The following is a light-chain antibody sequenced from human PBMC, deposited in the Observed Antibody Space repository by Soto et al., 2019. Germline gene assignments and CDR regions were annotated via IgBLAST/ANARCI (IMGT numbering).Light chain of an antibody. J-gene: IGLJ1*01. CDR3: SSYAISSAYV. V-gene: IGLV2-14*01. Sequence: QSALTQPASVSGSPGQSITISCTGTSSDIGAYNYVSWYQQHPGKAPKLLIYDVNYRPSGVSNRLSGSKSGNTASLTISGLPAEDEADYYCSSYAISSAYVFGTGTKLTVL. CDR2: DVN. CDR1: SSDIGAYNY.